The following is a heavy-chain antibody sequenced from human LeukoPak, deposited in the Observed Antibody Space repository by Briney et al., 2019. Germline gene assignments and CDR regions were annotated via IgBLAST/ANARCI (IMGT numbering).Heavy chain of an antibody. CDR3: ARYGNGAWLAHYSFDI. V-gene: IGHV3-7*01. J-gene: IGHJ3*02. Sequence: QPGGSLRLSCAASGFTLSNYWMSWVRQAPGKGLEWVANINQDGSEKYYVDSVKGRFAISRDNAKNSLYLQMNSLRAEDTAVYYCARYGNGAWLAHYSFDIWGQGTMVTVSS. CDR1: GFTLSNYW. D-gene: IGHD6-19*01. CDR2: INQDGSEK.